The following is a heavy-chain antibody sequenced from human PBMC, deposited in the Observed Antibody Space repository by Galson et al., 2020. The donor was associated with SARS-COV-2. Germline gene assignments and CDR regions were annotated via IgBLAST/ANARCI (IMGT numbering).Heavy chain of an antibody. CDR3: ARRQTIEYFFDY. V-gene: IGHV2-5*02. CDR1: GLSLSTSGVG. CDR2: IYWDDDK. J-gene: IGHJ4*02. Sequence: SGPTLVNPTQTLTMTCTFSGLSLSTSGVGVGWIRQPPAKALEWLALIYWDDDKRYSPSLKSRLTITKDTSKNQVVLTMTNMDPVDTATYYCARRQTIEYFFDYWGQGTLVTVSS. D-gene: IGHD1-26*01.